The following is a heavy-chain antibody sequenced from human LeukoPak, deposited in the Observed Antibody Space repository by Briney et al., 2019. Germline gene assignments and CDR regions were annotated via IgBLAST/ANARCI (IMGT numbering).Heavy chain of an antibody. Sequence: GAPVKVSCKASGNEFTSYYIHWVRRAPGQGLEWMGVINPGGGRPSYALRFQGRVTLTSDTSTSTVYMDLRSLRFEDTAVYYCAWVGNYFSAMDIWGLGTAVTVSS. CDR1: GNEFTSYY. CDR3: AWVGNYFSAMDI. J-gene: IGHJ6*02. V-gene: IGHV1-46*03. CDR2: INPGGGRP.